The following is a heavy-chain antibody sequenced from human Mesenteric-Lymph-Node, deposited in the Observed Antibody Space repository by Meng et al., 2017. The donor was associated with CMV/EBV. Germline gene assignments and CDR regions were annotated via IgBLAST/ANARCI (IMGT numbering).Heavy chain of an antibody. CDR3: AKDPGDY. CDR1: GGSVSSGSYY. D-gene: IGHD3-10*01. Sequence: SETLSLTCTVSGGSVSSGSYYWSWIRQPPGKGLEWIGYIYYSGSTNYNPSLKSRVTISVDTSKNQFSLKLSSVTAADTALYYCAKDPGDYWGQGTLVTVSS. J-gene: IGHJ4*02. CDR2: IYYSGST. V-gene: IGHV4-61*01.